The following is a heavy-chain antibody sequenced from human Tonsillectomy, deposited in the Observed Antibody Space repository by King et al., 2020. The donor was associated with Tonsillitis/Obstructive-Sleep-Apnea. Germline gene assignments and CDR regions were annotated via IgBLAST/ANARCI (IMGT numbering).Heavy chain of an antibody. D-gene: IGHD1-26*01. J-gene: IGHJ4*02. CDR2: IKRKTDGGTT. CDR1: GFTFSNAW. CDR3: TTVSGRQWSFDY. Sequence: EVQLVESGGGLVKPGGSLRLSCAASGFTFSNAWMSWVRQAPGKGLEWVGRIKRKTDGGTTDYAAPVKGRFTVSRDDSKDTLYLQMNSLKTEDTGVYYCTTVSGRQWSFDYWGQGTPVTVSS. V-gene: IGHV3-15*01.